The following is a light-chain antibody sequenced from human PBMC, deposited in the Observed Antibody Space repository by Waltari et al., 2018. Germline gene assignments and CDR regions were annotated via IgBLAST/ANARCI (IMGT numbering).Light chain of an antibody. CDR1: QSISSS. CDR2: GAS. V-gene: IGKV3-15*01. Sequence: EIVMTQSPATLSVSPGERATLSCRASQSISSSLAWYQRIPGQAPRLLIYGASTRATGIPARVSGSGSGTEFTLTVSSLQSEDSAVYYCQRYNKWPPLNAFGQGTKLEIK. J-gene: IGKJ2*01. CDR3: QRYNKWPPLNA.